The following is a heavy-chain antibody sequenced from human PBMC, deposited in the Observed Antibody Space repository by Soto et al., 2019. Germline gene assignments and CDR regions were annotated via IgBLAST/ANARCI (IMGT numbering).Heavy chain of an antibody. V-gene: IGHV3-7*03. CDR1: GFTFSNYW. D-gene: IGHD3-16*02. Sequence: GGSLRLSCEASGFTFSNYWMNGVRQAPGKGVEWVANIKQDGSEKNFVDSVKGRFTISRDNARKSLYLQMNSLRPEDTAVYYCARGSVDYIWGSYRGASQPLHCWGPGALVPVSP. CDR2: IKQDGSEK. CDR3: ARGSVDYIWGSYRGASQPLHC. J-gene: IGHJ4*02.